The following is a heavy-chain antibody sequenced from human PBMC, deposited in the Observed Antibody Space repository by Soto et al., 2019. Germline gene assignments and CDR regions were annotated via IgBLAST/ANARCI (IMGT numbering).Heavy chain of an antibody. D-gene: IGHD2-15*01. CDR3: ARESRYCSGGSCYFLPGIDY. Sequence: QVQLVQSGAEVKKPGSSVKVSCKASGGTFSSYAISWVRQAPGQGLEWMGGIIPIFGTANYAQKFQGRVTITADESTSPASMELSSLRSEDTAVYYCARESRYCSGGSCYFLPGIDYWGQGTLVTVSS. CDR2: IIPIFGTA. V-gene: IGHV1-69*12. CDR1: GGTFSSYA. J-gene: IGHJ4*02.